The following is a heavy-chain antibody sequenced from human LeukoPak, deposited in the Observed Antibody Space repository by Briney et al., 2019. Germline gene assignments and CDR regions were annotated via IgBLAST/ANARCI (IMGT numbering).Heavy chain of an antibody. CDR2: VYYSGST. V-gene: IGHV4-39*01. Sequence: SETLPLTCTVSGGSINSGSFYWAWVRQSPGKGLEWIGSVYYSGSTYYNPSLKSRGTISIDTSNNQFSLRLSSVTAADTAVYYCASPRIGYSSSSETFDYWGQGTLVTVSS. D-gene: IGHD6-6*01. CDR3: ASPRIGYSSSSETFDY. CDR1: GGSINSGSFY. J-gene: IGHJ4*02.